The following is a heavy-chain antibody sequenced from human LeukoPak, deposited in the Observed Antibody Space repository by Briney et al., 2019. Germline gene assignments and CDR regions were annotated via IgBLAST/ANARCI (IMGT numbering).Heavy chain of an antibody. D-gene: IGHD1-14*01. V-gene: IGHV3-53*01. Sequence: GGSLRLSCAASGFTVITNDMTWVRQAPGKGLEWVSVLYSDGNTKYADSVQGRFTISRDNSKNTLYLEMNSLSADDAAVYYCARGVEPLAANTLAYWGQGTLVTVSS. CDR2: LYSDGNT. CDR1: GFTVITND. J-gene: IGHJ4*02. CDR3: ARGVEPLAANTLAY.